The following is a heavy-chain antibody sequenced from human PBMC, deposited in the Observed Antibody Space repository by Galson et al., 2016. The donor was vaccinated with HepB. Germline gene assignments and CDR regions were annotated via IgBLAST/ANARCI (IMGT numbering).Heavy chain of an antibody. CDR3: ARQYSSSSKFDP. V-gene: IGHV1-8*01. D-gene: IGHD6-6*01. CDR2: LHPNSGNT. Sequence: SVKVSCKASGYTFTNYDINWVRQATGQGLEWMGWLHPNSGNTGYAQKFRGRVTMTRNTSITTAYMYLSSLRPDDTAMFYCARQYSSSSKFDPWGQGTLVSVSS. J-gene: IGHJ5*02. CDR1: GYTFTNYD.